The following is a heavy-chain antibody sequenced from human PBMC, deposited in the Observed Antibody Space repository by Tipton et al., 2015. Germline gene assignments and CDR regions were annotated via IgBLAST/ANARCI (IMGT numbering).Heavy chain of an antibody. Sequence: LRLSCTVSGGSMSSYYWSWIRQPPGKGLEWIGYIYYSGSTTYNPSLKSRVTISVDTSKNQFSLKLSSVTAADTAVYYCARDFGTYSFFDYWGQGTLVTVSS. V-gene: IGHV4-59*01. CDR2: IYYSGST. CDR3: ARDFGTYSFFDY. CDR1: GGSMSSYY. D-gene: IGHD1-26*01. J-gene: IGHJ4*02.